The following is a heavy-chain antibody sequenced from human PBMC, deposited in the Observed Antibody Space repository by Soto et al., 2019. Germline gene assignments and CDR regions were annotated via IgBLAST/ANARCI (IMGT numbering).Heavy chain of an antibody. D-gene: IGHD2-15*01. Sequence: QVQLQESGPGLVKPSGTLSLTCAVSSGSISSSNWWSWVRQPPGKGLEWIGEIYHSGSTNYNPSLKSRVTISVDKSKNQFSLKLSSVTAADTAVYYCARGVNDCSGGSCYIYFQHWGQGTLVTVSS. J-gene: IGHJ1*01. CDR2: IYHSGST. V-gene: IGHV4-4*02. CDR3: ARGVNDCSGGSCYIYFQH. CDR1: SGSISSSNW.